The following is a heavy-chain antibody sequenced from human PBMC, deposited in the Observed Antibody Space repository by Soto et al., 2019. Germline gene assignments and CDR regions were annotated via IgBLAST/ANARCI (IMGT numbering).Heavy chain of an antibody. J-gene: IGHJ3*02. CDR1: GFTFSAYA. D-gene: IGHD3-10*01. CDR3: ARRGPITMGDGPSAFDI. Sequence: PGGSLRLSCAASGFTFSAYAMTWVRQAPGKGLEWVSSISGSGDTTYYAGSVKGRFTISRDNSKNTLYLQMNSLRAEDTAVYYCARRGPITMGDGPSAFDIWGQGTMVTVSS. CDR2: ISGSGDTT. V-gene: IGHV3-23*01.